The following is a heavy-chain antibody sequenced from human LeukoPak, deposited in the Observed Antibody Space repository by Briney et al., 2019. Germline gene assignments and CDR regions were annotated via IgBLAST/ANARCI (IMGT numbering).Heavy chain of an antibody. J-gene: IGHJ4*02. CDR1: GFTVSSNY. D-gene: IGHD3-16*01. CDR2: IYSGGST. V-gene: IGHV3-66*01. CDR3: MMTIRTDLLSA. Sequence: RPGGSLRLSCAASGFTVSSNYMTWVRQAPGKRLEWVSVIYSGGSTYYADSVKGRFTISRDNSKNTVYLQMSSLRPEDTAVYWCMMTIRTDLLSAWGQGTLVTVSS.